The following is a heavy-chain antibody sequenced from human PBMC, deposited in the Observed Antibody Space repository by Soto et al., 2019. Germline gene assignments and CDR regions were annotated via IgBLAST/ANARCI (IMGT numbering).Heavy chain of an antibody. CDR1: GYSFTSYW. CDR2: IYPGDSDT. D-gene: IGHD6-6*01. J-gene: IGHJ6*02. Sequence: GESRKISCKGSGYSFTSYWIGWVRQMPGKGLEWMGIIYPGDSDTRYSPSFQGQVTISADKSISTAYLQWSSLKASDTAMYYCARQSIAARPLYYYYGMDVWGQGATVTVSS. V-gene: IGHV5-51*01. CDR3: ARQSIAARPLYYYYGMDV.